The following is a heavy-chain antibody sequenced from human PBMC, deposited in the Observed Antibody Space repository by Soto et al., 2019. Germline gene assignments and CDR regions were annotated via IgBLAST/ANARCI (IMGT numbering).Heavy chain of an antibody. CDR3: ARLVAPSVFDM. CDR1: GFSFSSYW. Sequence: EVQLVESGGGLVQPGGSLRLSCAASGFSFSSYWLHWVRQAPGKGLVWVSRIEYNEGVTYYADSVKGRFTISRDNTKNTLYHQMDSLRAEDTAVYFCARLVAPSVFDMWGQGTLVTVSS. CDR2: IEYNEGVT. V-gene: IGHV3-74*01. J-gene: IGHJ3*02. D-gene: IGHD2-15*01.